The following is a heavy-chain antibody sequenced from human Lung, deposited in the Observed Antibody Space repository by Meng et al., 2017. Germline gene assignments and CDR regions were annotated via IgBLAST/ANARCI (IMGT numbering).Heavy chain of an antibody. CDR2: IKSNTDRGTT. V-gene: IGHV3-15*01. D-gene: IGHD1-1*01. CDR3: VWDDKAVADY. CDR1: GFYFKNAW. J-gene: IGHJ4*02. Sequence: VHLVAAGGGLLKTGGSRRLSCAASGFYFKNAWMSWVRQTPGKGLEWVGRIKSNTDRGTTEYAAPVTGRFTISRDDSKSTLYLQMSGLRIDDTGVYYCVWDDKAVADYWGQGTLVTVSS.